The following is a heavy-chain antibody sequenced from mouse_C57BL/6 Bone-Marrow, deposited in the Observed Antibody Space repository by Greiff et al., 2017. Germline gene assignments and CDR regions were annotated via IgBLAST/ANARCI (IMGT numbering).Heavy chain of an antibody. CDR1: GYTFTSYG. CDR3: ARDGGIYYDPCAD. Sequence: VQLQQSGAELARPGASVKLSCKASGYTFTSYGISWVKQRTGQGLEWIGEIYPRSGNTYYNEKFKGKATLTADKSSSTAYMELRSLTSEDSAVDFCARDGGIYYDPCADWGQGTLGTVAA. CDR2: IYPRSGNT. D-gene: IGHD2-4*01. J-gene: IGHJ3*01. V-gene: IGHV1-81*01.